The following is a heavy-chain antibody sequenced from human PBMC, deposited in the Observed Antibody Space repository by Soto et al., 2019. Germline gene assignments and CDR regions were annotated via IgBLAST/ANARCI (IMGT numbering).Heavy chain of an antibody. V-gene: IGHV3-11*01. CDR2: ISSSCSTI. J-gene: IGHJ5*02. CDR1: GFTFSDYY. D-gene: IGHD3-10*01. Sequence: QVQLVESGGGLVKPGGSLRLSCAASGFTFSDYYMSWIRQAPGKGLEWVSYISSSCSTIYYADSVKGRFTISRDNAKNSLYLQMNSLRAEDTAGYSGARELVARVRGFNSWCDAWGQGTLVTVSS. CDR3: ARELVARVRGFNSWCDA.